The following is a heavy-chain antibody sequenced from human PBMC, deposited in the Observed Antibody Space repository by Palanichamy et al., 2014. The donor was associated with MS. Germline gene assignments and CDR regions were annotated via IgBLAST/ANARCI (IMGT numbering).Heavy chain of an antibody. CDR3: ARDSPASGFGELWGYGMDV. J-gene: IGHJ6*02. CDR2: IIPIFGTA. Sequence: QVQLVQSGAEVKKPGSSVKVSCKASGGTFSSYAISWVRQAPGQGLEWMGGIIPIFGTANYAQKFQGRVTITADESTSTAYMELSSLRSEDTAVYYCARDSPASGFGELWGYGMDVWGQGTTVTVSS. V-gene: IGHV1-69*01. D-gene: IGHD3-10*01. CDR1: GGTFSSYA.